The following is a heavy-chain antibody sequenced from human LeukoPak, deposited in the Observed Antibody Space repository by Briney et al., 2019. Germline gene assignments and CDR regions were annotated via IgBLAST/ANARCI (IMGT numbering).Heavy chain of an antibody. V-gene: IGHV3-21*01. CDR1: GFTFSSYS. CDR3: ARAPGYSCGWFSDY. J-gene: IGHJ4*02. Sequence: GGSLRLSCAASGFTFSSYSMNWVRQAPGKGLEWVSSISSSSSYIYYADSVKGRFTISRDSAKNSLYLQMNSLRAEDTAVYYCARAPGYSCGWFSDYWGQGTLVTVSS. D-gene: IGHD6-19*01. CDR2: ISSSSSYI.